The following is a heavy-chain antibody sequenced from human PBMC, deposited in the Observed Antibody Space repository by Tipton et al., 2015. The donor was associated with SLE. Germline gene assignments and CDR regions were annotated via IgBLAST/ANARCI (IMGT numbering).Heavy chain of an antibody. CDR3: ARDYYDSSGYYYFDY. CDR1: GFTFSSYA. CDR2: ISYDGSNK. J-gene: IGHJ4*02. Sequence: SLRLSCAASGFTFSSYAMHWVRQAPGKGLEWVAVISYDGSNKYYADSVKGRFTISRDNSKNTLYLQMNSLRAEDTAVYYCARDYYDSSGYYYFDYWGQGNLVTVSS. V-gene: IGHV3-30-3*01. D-gene: IGHD3-22*01.